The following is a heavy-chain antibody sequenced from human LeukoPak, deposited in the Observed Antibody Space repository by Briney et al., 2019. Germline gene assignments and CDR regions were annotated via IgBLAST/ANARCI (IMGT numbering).Heavy chain of an antibody. J-gene: IGHJ4*02. V-gene: IGHV3-43*02. CDR3: AKESGKFDY. CDR2: ISADGGST. CDR1: GLNFDDSA. Sequence: GGSLRLSCVASGLNFDDSAMHWVRQAPGKGLEWVSLISADGGSTFPADSVKGRFSISRDNSKNSLCLQMNSLRSEDTAMYYCAKESGKFDYWGQGTLVAVSS.